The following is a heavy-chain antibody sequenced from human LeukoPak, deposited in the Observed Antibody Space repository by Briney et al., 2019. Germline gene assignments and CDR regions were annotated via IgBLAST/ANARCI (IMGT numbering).Heavy chain of an antibody. Sequence: PSETLSVTSTVPGDSIISYYWSWIRQPPGKGLECLGYIFYSGSTNYNPSLKRRVTISVDTSKNQFSLKLSSVTAADTAVYYCARVGDCSGGSCYSPSGYFQHWGQGTLVTVSS. CDR3: ARVGDCSGGSCYSPSGYFQH. J-gene: IGHJ1*01. D-gene: IGHD2-15*01. CDR1: GDSIISYY. CDR2: IFYSGST. V-gene: IGHV4-59*01.